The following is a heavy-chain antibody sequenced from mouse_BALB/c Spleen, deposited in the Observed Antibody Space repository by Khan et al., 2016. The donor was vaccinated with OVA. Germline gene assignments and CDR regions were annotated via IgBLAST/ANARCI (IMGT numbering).Heavy chain of an antibody. CDR1: GFSLTTYG. CDR2: IWAGGST. D-gene: IGHD1-1*01. V-gene: IGHV2-9*02. Sequence: QVQLKQSGPGLVAPSQSLSITCTVSGFSLTTYGVHWVRQPPGKGLEWLGVIWAGGSTNYNSALMSRLSISKDNSKSQAVLKMNSMQTDDTAMYYCARAYYYGAWFAYWGQGTLVTVSA. CDR3: ARAYYYGAWFAY. J-gene: IGHJ3*01.